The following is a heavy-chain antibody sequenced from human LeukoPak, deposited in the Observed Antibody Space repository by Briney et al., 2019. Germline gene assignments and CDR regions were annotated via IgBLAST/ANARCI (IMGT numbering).Heavy chain of an antibody. Sequence: GGSLRLSCAVSGFTYSSYAMSWVRQAPGKGLEWVSSISGSGGSTYYADSVKGRFTISRDNSKNTLYLQMDSLRAEDTAVYYCAKGGLGCSSTSCFDYWGQGTLVTVSS. CDR3: AKGGLGCSSTSCFDY. V-gene: IGHV3-23*01. D-gene: IGHD2-2*01. CDR1: GFTYSSYA. J-gene: IGHJ4*02. CDR2: ISGSGGST.